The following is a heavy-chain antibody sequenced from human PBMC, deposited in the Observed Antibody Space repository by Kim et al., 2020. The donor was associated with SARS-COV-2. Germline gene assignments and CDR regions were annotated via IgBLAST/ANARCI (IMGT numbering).Heavy chain of an antibody. CDR3: ARSLGRGFAY. Sequence: SETLSLTCTVSGGSISSYYWSWIRQPPGKGLEWIGYIYYNGNTNYNPSLKSRITISVDTSNNQFSLKLSSVTAADTAIYYCARSLGRGFAYWGQGTLVTVS. J-gene: IGHJ4*02. D-gene: IGHD3-10*01. V-gene: IGHV4-59*08. CDR2: IYYNGNT. CDR1: GGSISSYY.